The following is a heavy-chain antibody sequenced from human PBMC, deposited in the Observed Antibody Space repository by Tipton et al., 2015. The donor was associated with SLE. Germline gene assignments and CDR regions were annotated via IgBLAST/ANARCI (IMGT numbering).Heavy chain of an antibody. J-gene: IGHJ4*02. V-gene: IGHV4-59*01. CDR2: IYYSGTT. CDR1: GGSISDYQ. D-gene: IGHD5/OR15-5a*01. CDR3: TRNLRGGVEY. Sequence: SGGSISDYQWNWVRQPPGMGLEWIGYIYYSGTTNYNPSLKSRVTISVDTSKNQFSLSLKSVTAADSAVYYCTRNLRGGVEYWGQGTLVTVSS.